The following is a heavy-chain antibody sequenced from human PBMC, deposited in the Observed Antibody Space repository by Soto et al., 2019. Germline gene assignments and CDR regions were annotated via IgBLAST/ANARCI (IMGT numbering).Heavy chain of an antibody. CDR3: ARGGESGYYFDD. D-gene: IGHD3-3*01. V-gene: IGHV4-30-2*01. CDR2: IYHSGSI. Sequence: SLTCAVSGGSISSGGYSWSWIRQPPGKGLEWIGYIYHSGSIYYNPSLKSRVTISVDRSKNQFSLKLSSVTAADTAVYYCARGGESGYYFDDWGQG. J-gene: IGHJ4*02. CDR1: GGSISSGGYS.